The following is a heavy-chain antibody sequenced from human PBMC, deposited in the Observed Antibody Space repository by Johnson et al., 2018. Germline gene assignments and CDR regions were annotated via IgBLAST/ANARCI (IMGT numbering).Heavy chain of an antibody. CDR1: GFTFSGYG. D-gene: IGHD3-10*01. J-gene: IGHJ6*02. Sequence: QVQLQESGGAVVQPGRSLRLSCAASGFTFSGYGMHWVRQAPGKGLEWVSVIWYDGSNKYYADSVKVRIIISRDNSRNTRDLEMNSLRAEETAVYYGARGRRGSRNYYGMDVWGQGTTVTVSS. CDR2: IWYDGSNK. CDR3: ARGRRGSRNYYGMDV. V-gene: IGHV3-33*01.